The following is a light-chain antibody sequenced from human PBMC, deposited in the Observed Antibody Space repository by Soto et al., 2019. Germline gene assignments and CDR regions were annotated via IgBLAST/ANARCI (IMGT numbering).Light chain of an antibody. CDR1: SSDVGGYNY. CDR2: EVS. J-gene: IGLJ1*01. CDR3: SSYAGSDNWGV. V-gene: IGLV2-8*01. Sequence: QSVLTQPPSASGSPGQSVTISCTGTSSDVGGYNYVSWYQQHPGKVPKLIIYEVSKRPSGVPDRFSGSKSGNTASLTVSGLQAEDEADYYCSSYAGSDNWGVFGTGNKLTVL.